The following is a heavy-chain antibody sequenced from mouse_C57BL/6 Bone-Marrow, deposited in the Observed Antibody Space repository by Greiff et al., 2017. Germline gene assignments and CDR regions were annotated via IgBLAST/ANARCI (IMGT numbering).Heavy chain of an antibody. Sequence: EVKLVESEGGLVQPGSSMKLSCTASGFTFSDYYMAWVRQVPEKGLEWVANINYDGSSTYYLDSLKSRFIISRDTAKNILYLQMSSLKSEDTATYYCAREHDYDGVDYWGQGTTLTVSS. V-gene: IGHV5-16*01. J-gene: IGHJ2*01. CDR3: AREHDYDGVDY. CDR2: INYDGSST. D-gene: IGHD2-4*01. CDR1: GFTFSDYY.